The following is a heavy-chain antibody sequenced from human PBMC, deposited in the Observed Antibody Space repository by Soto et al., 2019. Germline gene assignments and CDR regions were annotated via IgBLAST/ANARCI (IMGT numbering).Heavy chain of an antibody. Sequence: GGSLRLSCAASGFSFNIFAMNWVRQAPGKGLEWVSSISGSGDTTYYADSVKGRFTISRDNSKNTLYLQMNSLRVEDTALYYCAKADYSYSWAPGDYWGQGTLGTVSS. CDR3: AKADYSYSWAPGDY. CDR2: ISGSGDTT. J-gene: IGHJ4*02. CDR1: GFSFNIFA. V-gene: IGHV3-23*01. D-gene: IGHD6-13*01.